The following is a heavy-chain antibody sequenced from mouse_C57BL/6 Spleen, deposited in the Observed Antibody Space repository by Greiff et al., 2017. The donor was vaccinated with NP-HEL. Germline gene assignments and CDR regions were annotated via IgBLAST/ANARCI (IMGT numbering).Heavy chain of an antibody. V-gene: IGHV14-4*01. CDR2: IDPENGDT. J-gene: IGHJ2*01. Sequence: VQLLQSGAELVRPGASVKLSCTASGFNIKDDYMHWVKQRPEQGLEWIGWIDPENGDTEYASKFQGKATITADTSSNTAYLQLSSLTSEDTAVYYGTTDGSSLFDYWGQGTTLTVSS. CDR1: GFNIKDDY. CDR3: TTDGSSLFDY. D-gene: IGHD1-1*01.